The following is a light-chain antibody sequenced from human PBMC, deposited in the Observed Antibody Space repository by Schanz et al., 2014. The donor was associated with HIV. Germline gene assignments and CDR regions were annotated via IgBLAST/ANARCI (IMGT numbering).Light chain of an antibody. CDR1: QSVSSSY. Sequence: EIVLTQSPGTLSLSPGERATLSCRASQSVSSSYLAWYQQKPGQAPRLLIYGASSRATGIPDRFSGSGSGTDFTLTISSLEAEDFAVYYCQQRGDWPALTFGGGTKVEMK. CDR2: GAS. CDR3: QQRGDWPALT. V-gene: IGKV3D-20*02. J-gene: IGKJ4*01.